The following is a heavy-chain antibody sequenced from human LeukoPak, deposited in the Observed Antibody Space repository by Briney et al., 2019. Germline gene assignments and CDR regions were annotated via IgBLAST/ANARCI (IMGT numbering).Heavy chain of an antibody. CDR1: GGSFSVSY. J-gene: IGHJ3*02. CDR3: ARDAVSKAFDI. Sequence: SETLSLTCAVYGGSFSVSYWSWIRQPPGKGLEWIGEINHSGSTNYNPSLKSRVSISVDRSKNQFSLKLSSVTAADTAVYYCARDAVSKAFDIWGQGTMVTVSS. V-gene: IGHV4-34*01. D-gene: IGHD1-14*01. CDR2: INHSGST.